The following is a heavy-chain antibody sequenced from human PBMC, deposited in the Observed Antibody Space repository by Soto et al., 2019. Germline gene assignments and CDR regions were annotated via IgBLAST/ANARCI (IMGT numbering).Heavy chain of an antibody. CDR1: GFTVSSNY. Sequence: EVQLVESGGGLVQPGGSLRLSCAASGFTVSSNYMSWVRQAPGKGLEWVSVIYSGGSTYYADSVKGRFTISRHNSKNTLYLQMNSLRAEDTAVYYCAREVGHPIFTGDYGMDVWGQGPTVTVSS. D-gene: IGHD3-9*01. J-gene: IGHJ6*02. V-gene: IGHV3-53*04. CDR3: AREVGHPIFTGDYGMDV. CDR2: IYSGGST.